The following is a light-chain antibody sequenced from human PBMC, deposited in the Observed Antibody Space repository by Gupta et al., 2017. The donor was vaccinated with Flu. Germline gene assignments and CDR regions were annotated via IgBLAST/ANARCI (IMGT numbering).Light chain of an antibody. CDR2: ENS. CDR3: ATWDSSMSAGV. Sequence: QSVLTQPPSVTAAPGQKVTISCSGRSPNIGKNFVSWYQQLPGTAPKLLIFENSNRPSGIPDRFSGSKYGTSATLGITGLQTGDEADYYCATWDSSMSAGVFGGGTTLTVL. V-gene: IGLV1-51*02. CDR1: SPNIGKNF. J-gene: IGLJ2*01.